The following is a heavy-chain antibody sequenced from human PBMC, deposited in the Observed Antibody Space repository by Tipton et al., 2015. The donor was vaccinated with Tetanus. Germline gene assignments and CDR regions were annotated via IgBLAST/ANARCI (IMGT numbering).Heavy chain of an antibody. CDR1: GYTFTGYY. J-gene: IGHJ6*02. CDR3: ARDRGDYIYYGMDV. Sequence: QLVQSGAEMKKPGASVKVSCKASGYTFTGYYIYWVRQAPGQGLEWMGWIDPNSGGTVYAQKFQGRVPMTRDTSISTAYMELRSLRSDDTAVYYCARDRGDYIYYGMDVWGPGTTVTV. V-gene: IGHV1-2*02. D-gene: IGHD3-22*01. CDR2: IDPNSGGT.